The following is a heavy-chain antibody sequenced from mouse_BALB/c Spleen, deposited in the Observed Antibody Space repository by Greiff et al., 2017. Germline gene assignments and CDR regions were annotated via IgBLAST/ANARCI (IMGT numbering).Heavy chain of an antibody. J-gene: IGHJ1*01. CDR1: GYSITSDYA. V-gene: IGHV3-2*02. CDR3: ARWGTTDV. Sequence: EVQGVESGPGLVKPSQSLSLTCTVTGYSITSDYAWNWIRQFPGNKLEWMGYISYSGSTSYNPSLKSRISITRDTSKNQFFLQLNSVTTEDTATYYCARWGTTDVWGAGTTVTVSS. CDR2: ISYSGST. D-gene: IGHD1-1*01.